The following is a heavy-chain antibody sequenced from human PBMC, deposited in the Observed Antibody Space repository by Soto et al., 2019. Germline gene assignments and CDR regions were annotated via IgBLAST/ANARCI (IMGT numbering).Heavy chain of an antibody. Sequence: QVQLVQSGAEVKKPGASVKVSCKASGYIFTAYSMHWVRQAPGQGLEWMGFVNPSGGSTTYAQKSRGRITMTRDTSTSTVYMDLSSLTSEDTAVYYCAREENCSDGVCYSEYFQRWGQGTLVTVSS. V-gene: IGHV1-46*01. J-gene: IGHJ1*01. D-gene: IGHD2-15*01. CDR2: VNPSGGST. CDR1: GYIFTAYS. CDR3: AREENCSDGVCYSEYFQR.